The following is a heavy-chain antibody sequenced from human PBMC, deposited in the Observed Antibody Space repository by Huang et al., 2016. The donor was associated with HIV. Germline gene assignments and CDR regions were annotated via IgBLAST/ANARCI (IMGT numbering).Heavy chain of an antibody. V-gene: IGHV3-21*01. D-gene: IGHD3-22*01. CDR2: ISSSSSYI. CDR3: ARDLRSSGYPPDAFDI. CDR1: GFTFSSYS. Sequence: EVQLVESGGGLVKPGGSLRLSCAASGFTFSSYSMNWVRQAPGKGLELVSSISSSSSYIYYADSVKGRFTISRDNAKNSLYLQMNSLRAEDTAVYYCARDLRSSGYPPDAFDIWGQGTMVTVSS. J-gene: IGHJ3*02.